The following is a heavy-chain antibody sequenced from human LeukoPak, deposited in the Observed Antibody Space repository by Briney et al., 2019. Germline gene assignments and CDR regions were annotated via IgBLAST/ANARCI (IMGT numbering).Heavy chain of an antibody. D-gene: IGHD3-3*01. V-gene: IGHV3-23*01. CDR3: AKDGSITIFGVVHYYYYMDV. Sequence: GGSLRLSCAASGFTFSSYAMSWVRQAPGKGLEWVSAISGSGGSTYYAESVKGRFTISRDNSKNTLYLQMNSLRAEDTAVYYCAKDGSITIFGVVHYYYYMDVWGKGTTVTVSS. CDR2: ISGSGGST. CDR1: GFTFSSYA. J-gene: IGHJ6*03.